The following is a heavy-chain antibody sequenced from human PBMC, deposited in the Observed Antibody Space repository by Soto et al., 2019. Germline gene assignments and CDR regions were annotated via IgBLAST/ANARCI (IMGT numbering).Heavy chain of an antibody. Sequence: SQTLSLTCTVSGGSISSYYWSWILQPALKVLEWIGRIYTSGSTNYNPSLKSLVTMSVDTSKNQFSLKLSSVTAADTAVYYCPRDLAAAAGTRSGYYFDYWGQGTLLTVSS. D-gene: IGHD6-13*01. CDR3: PRDLAAAAGTRSGYYFDY. CDR1: GGSISSYY. V-gene: IGHV4-4*07. CDR2: IYTSGST. J-gene: IGHJ4*02.